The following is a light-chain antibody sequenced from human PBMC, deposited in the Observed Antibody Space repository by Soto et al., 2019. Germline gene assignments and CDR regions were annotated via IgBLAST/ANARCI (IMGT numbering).Light chain of an antibody. CDR1: QSINSW. V-gene: IGKV1-12*01. CDR3: QQANTPPYP. Sequence: DVQMTQSPSSVSASVGDRVTITCRASQSINSWLAWYQQKPGKAPKLLIYAASTLQSGVPSRFSGSGSGTDFTLTISSLQAEDFATYYCQQANTPPYPFGPGTKVEI. J-gene: IGKJ3*01. CDR2: AAS.